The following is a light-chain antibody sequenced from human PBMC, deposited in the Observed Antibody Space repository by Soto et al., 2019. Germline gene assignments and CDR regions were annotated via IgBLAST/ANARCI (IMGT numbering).Light chain of an antibody. V-gene: IGKV1-5*01. J-gene: IGKJ1*01. CDR3: QQYNSYSLK. CDR1: QSISSW. Sequence: DIQMTQSPSTLSASVGDRVTITCRASQSISSWLAWYQQKPGKAPKLLIYDASSLESGVPSRFSGSGSGTEFTLTIISLQPDDFATYYCQQYNSYSLKFGQGTKVDIK. CDR2: DAS.